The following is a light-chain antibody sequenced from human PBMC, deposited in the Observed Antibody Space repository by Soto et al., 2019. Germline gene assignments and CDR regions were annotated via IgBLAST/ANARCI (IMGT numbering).Light chain of an antibody. CDR3: QQYNNWPRT. Sequence: EIVLTQSPATLSLSPGERATLSCRASQSVSSFLAWYQQKPGQAPRLLIYDAPNRATGTPARFSGSGSGTDFTLTISSLEPEDFAVYYCQQYNNWPRTFGQGTKVDIK. J-gene: IGKJ1*01. V-gene: IGKV3-11*01. CDR2: DAP. CDR1: QSVSSF.